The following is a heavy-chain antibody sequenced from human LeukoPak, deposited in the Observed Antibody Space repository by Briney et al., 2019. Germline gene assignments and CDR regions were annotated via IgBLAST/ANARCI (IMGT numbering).Heavy chain of an antibody. CDR3: AREGRPAATIGAFDI. D-gene: IGHD2-2*01. CDR1: GGTFSSYA. V-gene: IGHV1-69*05. Sequence: SVKVSCKASGGTFSSYAISWVRQAPGQGLEWMGGIIPIFGTANYAQKFQGRVTITTDESTSTAYMELSSLRSEDTAVYYCAREGRPAATIGAFDIWGQGTVVTVSS. J-gene: IGHJ3*02. CDR2: IIPIFGTA.